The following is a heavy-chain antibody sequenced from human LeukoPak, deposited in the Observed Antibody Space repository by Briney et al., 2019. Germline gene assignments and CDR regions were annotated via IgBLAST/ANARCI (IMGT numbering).Heavy chain of an antibody. V-gene: IGHV4-59*12. D-gene: IGHD6-13*01. CDR3: ARLESAAAGNRWFDP. CDR1: GGSISSYY. Sequence: SETLSLTCTVSGGSISSYYWSWIRQPPGKGLEWIGYIYYSGSTNYNPSLKSRVAISVDTSKNQFSLTLTSVTAADTAVCYCARLESAAAGNRWFDPWGQGILVTVSS. J-gene: IGHJ5*02. CDR2: IYYSGST.